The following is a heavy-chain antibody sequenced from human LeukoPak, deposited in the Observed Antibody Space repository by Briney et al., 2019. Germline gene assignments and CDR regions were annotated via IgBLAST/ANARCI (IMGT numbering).Heavy chain of an antibody. V-gene: IGHV3-23*01. CDR3: ASRWFFDL. CDR2: ISGGGDAT. CDR1: DFSFITYA. J-gene: IGHJ2*01. Sequence: GGSLRLSCAASDFSFITYAMSWVRQAPGKGLEWVSTISGGGDATYYADSVKGRFTISRDNSKNTLYLQMNSLRAEDTAVYYCASRWFFDLWGRGTLVSVSS.